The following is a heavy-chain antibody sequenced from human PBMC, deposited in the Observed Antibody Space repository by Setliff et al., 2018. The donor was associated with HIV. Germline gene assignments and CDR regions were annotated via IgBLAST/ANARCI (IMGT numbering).Heavy chain of an antibody. Sequence: ETLSLTCTVSGGSISNYYWSWIRQSPEKGLEWIGYIHYSGSTNYNPSLKSRVTISLDTSKNQFSLKLSSVTAADTAIYFCARLRDMEWELIGLDYWGRGTLVTDSS. CDR3: ARLRDMEWELIGLDY. D-gene: IGHD1-26*01. J-gene: IGHJ4*02. CDR1: GGSISNYY. CDR2: IHYSGST. V-gene: IGHV4-59*01.